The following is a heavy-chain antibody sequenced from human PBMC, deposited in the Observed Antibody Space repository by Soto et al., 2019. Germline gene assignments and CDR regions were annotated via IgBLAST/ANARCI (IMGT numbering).Heavy chain of an antibody. D-gene: IGHD3-22*01. J-gene: IGHJ3*02. CDR1: GFTSSSYW. CDR2: ISNDGTST. CDR3: ARDWYYYDTSEHFSADAFDI. V-gene: IGHV3-74*01. Sequence: EVHLVGSGGGLVQPRGSLSVSCAASGFTSSSYWMHWVRQAPGKGLVWVSRISNDGTSTNYADSVKGRFTISRDNAKNTVYLEMNSLRAEDTAVYYCARDWYYYDTSEHFSADAFDIWGQGTTVTVSS.